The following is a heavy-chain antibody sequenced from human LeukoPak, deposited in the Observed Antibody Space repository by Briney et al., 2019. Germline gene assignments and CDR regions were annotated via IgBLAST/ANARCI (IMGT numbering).Heavy chain of an antibody. CDR3: AGRSGSADY. V-gene: IGHV4-59*01. CDR1: DGSISRYY. J-gene: IGHJ4*02. Sequence: SETLSLTCTVSDGSISRYYWSWIRQPPGKGLEWIGYMYNSGSTNYNPSLKSRVTISVDTSKNQFSLELSPVTAADTAVYYCAGRSGSADYWGQGTLVTVSS. D-gene: IGHD1-26*01. CDR2: MYNSGST.